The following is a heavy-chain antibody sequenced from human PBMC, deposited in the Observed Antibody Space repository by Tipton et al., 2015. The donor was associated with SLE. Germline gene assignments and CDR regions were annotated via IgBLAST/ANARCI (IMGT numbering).Heavy chain of an antibody. V-gene: IGHV3-48*03. D-gene: IGHD6-13*01. Sequence: SLRLSCAASGFTFSSYAMSWVRQAPGKGLEWVSYSSSSGHTFYYADSVEGRFTISKDNAKNSLYLQMNSLRAEDTAVYYCAREGSSWGGKFDNWGQGTLVTVSS. CDR2: SSSSGHTF. CDR3: AREGSSWGGKFDN. J-gene: IGHJ4*02. CDR1: GFTFSSYA.